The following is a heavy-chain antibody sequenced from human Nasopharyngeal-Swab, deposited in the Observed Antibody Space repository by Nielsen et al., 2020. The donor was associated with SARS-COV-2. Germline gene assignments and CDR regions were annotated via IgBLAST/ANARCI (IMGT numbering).Heavy chain of an antibody. CDR2: IIPIFGTA. CDR3: ARVPYYYDSSVVWFDP. Sequence: WVRQAPGQGLEWMGGIIPIFGTANYAQKFQGGVTITADKSTSTAYMELSSLRSEDTAVYYCARVPYYYDSSVVWFDPWGQGTLVTVSS. D-gene: IGHD3-22*01. J-gene: IGHJ5*02. V-gene: IGHV1-69*06.